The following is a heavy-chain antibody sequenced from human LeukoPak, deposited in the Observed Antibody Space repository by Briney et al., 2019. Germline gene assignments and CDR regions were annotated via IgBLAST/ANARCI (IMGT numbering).Heavy chain of an antibody. V-gene: IGHV3-15*01. CDR2: IKSKTDGGTT. CDR1: GFTFIDAW. J-gene: IGHJ4*02. CDR3: TADMPTSSRASDY. D-gene: IGHD1-26*01. Sequence: GGSLRLSCASSGFTFIDAWMGCVRHAPAVVLEYRGRIKSKTDGGTTDYAAPVKGRFTISRDDSKTTLYLQINSLKTDDTAVYYCTADMPTSSRASDYWGQGTLVTVSS.